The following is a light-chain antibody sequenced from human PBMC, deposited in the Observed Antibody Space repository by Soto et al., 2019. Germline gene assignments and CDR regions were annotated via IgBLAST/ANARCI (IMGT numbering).Light chain of an antibody. J-gene: IGLJ3*02. V-gene: IGLV2-14*01. CDR2: EVS. CDR3: SSYTSGSTWV. CDR1: SSDVGAYNY. Sequence: QSALTQPASVSGSPGQPITISCTGTSSDVGAYNYVSWYQQHPGKAPKLMIYEVSNRPSGVSNRFSGAKSGNTASLTISGLHAEDEGDYYCSSYTSGSTWVFGGGTKLTVL.